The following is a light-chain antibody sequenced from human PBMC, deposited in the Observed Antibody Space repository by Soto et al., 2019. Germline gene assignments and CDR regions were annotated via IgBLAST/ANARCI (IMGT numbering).Light chain of an antibody. CDR1: QSVSSSS. CDR2: EAS. CDR3: QQYRT. V-gene: IGKV3-20*01. Sequence: EIVLTQSPGTLSLSPGERSTLSCRASQSVSSSSLAWYQQNPGQAPRLLIYEASSRATGIPDRFSGSGSGTDLTLTISRLEPEDFAVYYCQQYRTFGQGTTGDIK. J-gene: IGKJ1*01.